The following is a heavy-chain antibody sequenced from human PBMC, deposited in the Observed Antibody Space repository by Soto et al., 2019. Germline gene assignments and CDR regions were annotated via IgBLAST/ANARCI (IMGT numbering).Heavy chain of an antibody. Sequence: PSETLSLTCTVSGGSISSDDYYWSWIRQPPGKGLEWIGYIYYSGRTDCNPSLKSRVFISIDTSKNQFSLTLNSVNAADTAVYYCARDRSNSPDYFDYWGQGTLVTVSS. V-gene: IGHV4-30-4*01. CDR3: ARDRSNSPDYFDY. D-gene: IGHD6-6*01. J-gene: IGHJ4*02. CDR2: IYYSGRT. CDR1: GGSISSDDYY.